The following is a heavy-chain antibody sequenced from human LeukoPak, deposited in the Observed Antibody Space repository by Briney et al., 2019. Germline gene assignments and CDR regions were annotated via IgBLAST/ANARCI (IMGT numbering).Heavy chain of an antibody. V-gene: IGHV4-4*07. CDR3: ARDRGFGENNWFDP. Sequence: PSETLSLTCTVSGGSISSYYWSWIRQPAGKGPEWIGRIYTSGSTNYNPSLKSRVTTSVDTSKNQFSLKLSSVTAADTAVYYCARDRGFGENNWFDPWSQGTLVTVSS. CDR1: GGSISSYY. J-gene: IGHJ5*02. CDR2: IYTSGST. D-gene: IGHD3-10*01.